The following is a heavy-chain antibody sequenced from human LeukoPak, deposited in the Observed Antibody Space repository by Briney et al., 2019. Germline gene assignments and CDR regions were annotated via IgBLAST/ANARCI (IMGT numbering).Heavy chain of an antibody. CDR1: GVTFSSYG. V-gene: IGHV3-30*18. J-gene: IGHJ4*02. CDR3: AKDNVPYYYGSGVDY. Sequence: GGSLRLSCAASGVTFSSYGMHWVREAPGKGLEWVAVISYDGSNKYYADSVKSRFTISRDNSKNTLYLQMNSLRAEDTAVYYCAKDNVPYYYGSGVDYWGQGTLVTVSS. CDR2: ISYDGSNK. D-gene: IGHD3-10*01.